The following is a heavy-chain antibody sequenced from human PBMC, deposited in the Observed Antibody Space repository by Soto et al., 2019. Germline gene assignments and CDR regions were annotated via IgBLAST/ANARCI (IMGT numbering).Heavy chain of an antibody. CDR1: GFTFSSYA. J-gene: IGHJ5*02. V-gene: IGHV3-23*01. D-gene: IGHD3-3*02. CDR3: ARVSDGWFDP. Sequence: GGSLRLSCAASGFTFSSYAMSWVRQAPGKGLEWVSAISGSGGSTYYADSAKGRFTISRDNSKNTLYLQMNSLRAEDTAVYYCARVSDGWFDPWGQGTLVTVSS. CDR2: ISGSGGST.